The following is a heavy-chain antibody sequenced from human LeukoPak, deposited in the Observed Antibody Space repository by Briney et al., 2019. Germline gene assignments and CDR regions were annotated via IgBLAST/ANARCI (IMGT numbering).Heavy chain of an antibody. J-gene: IGHJ4*02. V-gene: IGHV1-2*02. CDR1: GYTFTAYY. CDR2: INPNSGDT. D-gene: IGHD3-10*01. CDR3: ARDRESYTSGSYFI. Sequence: GASVKVSCKASGYTFTAYYIHWVRQAPGQGLEWMGWINPNSGDTNYAQKFRDRVTMARDTSVTAAYIELSSLGSDDTAVYYCARDRESYTSGSYFIWGQGSLITVSS.